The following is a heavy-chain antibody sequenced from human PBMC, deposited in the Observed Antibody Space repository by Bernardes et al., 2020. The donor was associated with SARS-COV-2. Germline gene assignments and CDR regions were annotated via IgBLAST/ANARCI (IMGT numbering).Heavy chain of an antibody. CDR2: ISPGSTMI. CDR1: GFDFSSYE. J-gene: IGHJ6*04. V-gene: IGHV3-48*03. D-gene: IGHD2-21*02. Sequence: GGSLRLSCAGSGFDFSSYEMNWVRQAPGKGLEWVSYISPGSTMIYYAESVKGRFSISRDNTGKSLFLQMNSLRAEDTAVYYCARNAVTAKNMDVWGEGTTVTVSS. CDR3: ARNAVTAKNMDV.